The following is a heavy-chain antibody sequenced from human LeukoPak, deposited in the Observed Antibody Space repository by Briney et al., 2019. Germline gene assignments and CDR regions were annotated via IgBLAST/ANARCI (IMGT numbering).Heavy chain of an antibody. J-gene: IGHJ3*02. V-gene: IGHV4-34*01. CDR1: GGSFSGYY. CDR3: ARGYRSVRRQADI. CDR2: INHSGST. Sequence: SETLSLTCAVYGGSFSGYYWSWIRQPPGKGLEWIGEINHSGSTNYNPSLKSRVTISVDTSKNQFSLKLSSVTAADTAVYYCARGYRSVRRQADIWGQGTMVTVSS. D-gene: IGHD3-3*01.